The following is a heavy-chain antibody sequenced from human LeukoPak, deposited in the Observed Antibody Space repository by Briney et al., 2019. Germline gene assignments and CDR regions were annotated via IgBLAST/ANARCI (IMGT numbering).Heavy chain of an antibody. CDR3: VRDGCGGGSCKYYFDY. D-gene: IGHD2-15*01. J-gene: IGHJ4*02. CDR1: GYTFTSYY. CDR2: INPNTGSA. V-gene: IGHV1-46*01. Sequence: ASVKVSCKASGYTFTSYYMHWVHQAPGQGLEWMGIINPNTGSASYAQKFQGRVTMTRDTSTSTLYMELNSLRSEGTAVYYCVRDGCGGGSCKYYFDYWGQGTLVTVSS.